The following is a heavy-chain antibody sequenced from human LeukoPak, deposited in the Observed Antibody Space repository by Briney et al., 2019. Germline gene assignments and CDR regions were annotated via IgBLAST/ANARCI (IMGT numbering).Heavy chain of an antibody. J-gene: IGHJ4*02. V-gene: IGHV3-30*18. D-gene: IGHD2-15*01. CDR3: AKDRNPWGYCSGGSCYGGGYFDY. CDR1: RFTFSSYS. CDR2: ISYDGSNK. Sequence: PGGSLRLSCAASRFTFSSYSMNWVRQAPGKGLEWVAVISYDGSNKYYADSVKGRFTISRDNSKNTLYLQMNSLRAEDTAVYYCAKDRNPWGYCSGGSCYGGGYFDYWGQGTLVTVSS.